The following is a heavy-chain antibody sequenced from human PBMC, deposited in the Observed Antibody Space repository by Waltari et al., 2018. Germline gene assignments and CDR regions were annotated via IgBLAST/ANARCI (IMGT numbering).Heavy chain of an antibody. Sequence: QLQLQESGPGLVKPSETLSLTCTVSGGPISSSSHHWGWIRQPPGKGLEWIGSINYIGNTYNNPSLKSRVTISVDTSKNQFSLKMNSVTATDTAVYYCARRARAGSGVYYFDSWGQGTLVTVSS. CDR1: GGPISSSSHH. J-gene: IGHJ4*02. CDR2: INYIGNT. D-gene: IGHD3-3*01. CDR3: ARRARAGSGVYYFDS. V-gene: IGHV4-39*01.